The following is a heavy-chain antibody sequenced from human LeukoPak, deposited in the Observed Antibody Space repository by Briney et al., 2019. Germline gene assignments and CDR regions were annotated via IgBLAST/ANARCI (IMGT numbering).Heavy chain of an antibody. CDR2: IYYSGST. D-gene: IGHD3-3*01. CDR1: GGSISSGGYY. J-gene: IGHJ6*02. V-gene: IGHV4-31*03. Sequence: KPSQTLSLTCTVSGGSISSGGYYWSWIRQHPGKGLEWIGYIYYSGSTYYNPSLKSRVTISVDTSKNQFSLKLSSVTAADTAVYYCARSNYDFWSGYYGVNYYGMDVWGQGTTVTVSS. CDR3: ARSNYDFWSGYYGVNYYGMDV.